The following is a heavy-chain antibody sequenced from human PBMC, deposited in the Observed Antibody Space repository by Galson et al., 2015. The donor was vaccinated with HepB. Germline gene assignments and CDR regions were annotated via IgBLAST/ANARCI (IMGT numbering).Heavy chain of an antibody. Sequence: SVKVSCKASGYTFTSYGISWVRQAPGQGLEWMGWISAYNGNTNYAQKLQGRVTMTTDTSTSTAYMELRSLRSDDTAVYYCATDLRYSSRGGCAFDIWGQGTMVTVSS. CDR2: ISAYNGNT. D-gene: IGHD6-13*01. V-gene: IGHV1-18*01. CDR3: ATDLRYSSRGGCAFDI. CDR1: GYTFTSYG. J-gene: IGHJ3*02.